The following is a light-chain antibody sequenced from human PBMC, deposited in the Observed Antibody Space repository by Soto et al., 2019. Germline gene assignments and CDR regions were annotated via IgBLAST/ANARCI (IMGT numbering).Light chain of an antibody. CDR2: GAS. Sequence: EMLMTQSPCTLSASPGERATLSCRASLSVSTNLAWYQQKPGQAPRLLIYGASTRATGISARFSGSGSGTEFSLTISSLQSEDFAVYYCQQYNIWPRTFGQGTKVDIK. CDR1: LSVSTN. J-gene: IGKJ1*01. CDR3: QQYNIWPRT. V-gene: IGKV3-15*01.